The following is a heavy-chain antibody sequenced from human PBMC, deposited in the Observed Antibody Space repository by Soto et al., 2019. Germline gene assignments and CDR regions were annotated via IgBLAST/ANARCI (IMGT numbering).Heavy chain of an antibody. V-gene: IGHV1-18*01. CDR3: ARATLGVVPTATYIDH. CDR2: ISASNGDT. CDR1: GYTFNNFV. J-gene: IGHJ4*02. D-gene: IGHD2-15*01. Sequence: QVQLVQSGTEVQKPGASVKVSCKASGYTFNNFVVAWVRQAPGQGLEWLGWISASNGDTNYAQKFQCRVTMTTDTSTNTAYMHLMSLRSDDTGVYYCARATLGVVPTATYIDHWGQGTLVSVSS.